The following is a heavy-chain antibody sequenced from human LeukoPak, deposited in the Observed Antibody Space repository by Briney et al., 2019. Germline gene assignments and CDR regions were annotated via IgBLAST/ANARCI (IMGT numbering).Heavy chain of an antibody. CDR1: GFTFSSYW. D-gene: IGHD1-26*01. J-gene: IGHJ4*02. V-gene: IGHV3-74*01. CDR3: ARRSSGSPPYYFDY. Sequence: GGSLRLSCAASGFTFSSYWMHWVRQAPGKGPVWVSRINSDGSTTNYADYVKGRFTISRDNAKNTLYLQMNSLRAEDTAVYYCARRSSGSPPYYFDYWGQGTLVTVSS. CDR2: INSDGSTT.